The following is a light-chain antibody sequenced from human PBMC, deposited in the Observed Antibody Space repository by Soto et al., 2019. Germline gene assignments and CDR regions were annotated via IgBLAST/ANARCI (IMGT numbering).Light chain of an antibody. CDR2: DAS. J-gene: IGKJ5*01. Sequence: EIVLTQSPGTLSLCPWERATLSCMASRSVSSYLAWYQQKPGQAPRLLIYDASNRATGIPARFSGSGSGTDFTLTISSLEPEDFAVYYCQQRSNWPPITFGQGTRLEIK. CDR3: QQRSNWPPIT. V-gene: IGKV3-11*01. CDR1: RSVSSY.